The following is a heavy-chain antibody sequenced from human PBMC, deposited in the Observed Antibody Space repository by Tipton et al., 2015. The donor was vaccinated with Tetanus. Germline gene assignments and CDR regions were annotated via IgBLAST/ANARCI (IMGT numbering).Heavy chain of an antibody. CDR1: GASIRSGGFF. CDR3: ARAQGGGRVVRLNWFDP. D-gene: IGHD6-6*01. J-gene: IGHJ5*02. V-gene: IGHV4-31*03. CDR2: IYYSGDT. Sequence: TLSLTCTVSGASIRSGGFFWNWVRQHPGKGLEWIGYIYYSGDTYINPSLKSRVTMSVDTSKNQFSLNVSSVTAADTAVYYCARAQGGGRVVRLNWFDPWGQGTLVTVSS.